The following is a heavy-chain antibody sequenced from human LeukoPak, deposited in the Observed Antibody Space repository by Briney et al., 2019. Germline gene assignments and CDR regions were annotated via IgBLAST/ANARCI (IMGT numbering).Heavy chain of an antibody. CDR2: IYYSGST. V-gene: IGHV4-31*02. D-gene: IGHD6-19*01. J-gene: IGHJ4*02. CDR3: AREHTSGYFDC. CDR1: GYY. Sequence: GYYWSWIXXXXGXGLEWIGYIYYSGSTYYNPSLKSRVTISVDTSKNQFSLKLSSVTAADTAVYYCAREHTSGYFDCWGQGTLVTVSS.